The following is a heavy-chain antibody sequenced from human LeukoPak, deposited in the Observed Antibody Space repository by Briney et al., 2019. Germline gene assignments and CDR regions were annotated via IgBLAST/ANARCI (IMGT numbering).Heavy chain of an antibody. J-gene: IGHJ4*02. V-gene: IGHV1-2*02. Sequence: ASVKVSCKASGYTFTDYYLHWVRQAPGQGLEWMGWINPKSGGTNYAQKFQGRVTMTRDTSISTVYMELSSLRSDDTAVYYCAGAGYSGSYYYYFDFWGQGTLVTVSS. CDR3: AGAGYSGSYYYYFDF. CDR2: INPKSGGT. D-gene: IGHD1-26*01. CDR1: GYTFTDYY.